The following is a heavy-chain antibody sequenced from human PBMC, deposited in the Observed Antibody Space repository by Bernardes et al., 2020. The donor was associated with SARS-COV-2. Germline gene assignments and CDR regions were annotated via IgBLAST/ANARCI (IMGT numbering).Heavy chain of an antibody. D-gene: IGHD2-21*01. CDR1: GFTFDDYA. Sequence: GGSMRLSCAASGFTFDDYAMNWVRRAPGKGLEWVSVISWDGGRTHYADPVKGRFTISRDNSNNSLFLQMNSLGPEDTAFYYCVRGVWPLNTWFDPWGQGALVTVSS. CDR3: VRGVWPLNTWFDP. CDR2: ISWDGGRT. V-gene: IGHV3-43D*04. J-gene: IGHJ5*02.